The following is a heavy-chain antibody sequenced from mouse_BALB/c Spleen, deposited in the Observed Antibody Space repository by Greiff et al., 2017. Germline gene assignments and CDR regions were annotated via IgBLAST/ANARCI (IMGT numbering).Heavy chain of an antibody. CDR3: ARRYYGSSSAWFAY. D-gene: IGHD1-1*01. CDR1: GFAFSSYD. J-gene: IGHJ3*01. V-gene: IGHV5-12-1*01. Sequence: EVKLVESGGGLVKPGGSLKLSCAASGFAFSSYDMSWVRQTPEKRLEWVAYISSGGGSTYYPDTVKGRFTISRDNAKNTLYLQMSSLKSEDTAMYYCARRYYGSSSAWFAYWGQGTLVTVSA. CDR2: ISSGGGST.